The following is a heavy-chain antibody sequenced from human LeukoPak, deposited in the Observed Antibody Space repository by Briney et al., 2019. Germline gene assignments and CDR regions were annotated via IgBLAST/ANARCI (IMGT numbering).Heavy chain of an antibody. V-gene: IGHV1-2*04. D-gene: IGHD6-13*01. J-gene: IGHJ4*01. Sequence: GASVKVSCKASGYTFTGYYMHWARQAPGQGLEWMGWINPNSGGTNYAQKFQGWVTMTRDTSISTAYMELSRLRSDDTAVYYCARGVGIAAAGTLDYWGQGTLVTVSA. CDR1: GYTFTGYY. CDR3: ARGVGIAAAGTLDY. CDR2: INPNSGGT.